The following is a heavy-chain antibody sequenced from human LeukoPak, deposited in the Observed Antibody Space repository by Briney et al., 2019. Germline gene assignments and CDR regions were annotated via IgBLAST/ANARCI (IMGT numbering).Heavy chain of an antibody. Sequence: GGSLRLPCAASGFAFSHAWMSWVRQAPGKGLEWVGRIKSKTDGGTTDYAAPVKGKFTISRDDSKDTLYLQMNSLITEDTAVYYCTTVPWGSSNWYYFDYWGQGSLVTVSS. CDR1: GFAFSHAW. J-gene: IGHJ4*02. CDR2: IKSKTDGGTT. D-gene: IGHD6-13*01. V-gene: IGHV3-15*01. CDR3: TTVPWGSSNWYYFDY.